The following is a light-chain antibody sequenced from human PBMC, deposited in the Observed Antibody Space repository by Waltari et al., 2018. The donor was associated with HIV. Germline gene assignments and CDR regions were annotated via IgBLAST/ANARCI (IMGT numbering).Light chain of an antibody. J-gene: IGLJ3*02. CDR2: RNN. Sequence: QSALPQPRSASAYHGQRVLIPHSGTITNLRSNNVNLYQQVPGTAPKLLISRNNQRPAGVPDRFSGSKSGTSASLAISGLQSEDEADYYCSTWEVSLNGYWVFGGGTKLTVL. CDR3: STWEVSLNGYWV. V-gene: IGLV1-44*01. CDR1: ITNLRSNN.